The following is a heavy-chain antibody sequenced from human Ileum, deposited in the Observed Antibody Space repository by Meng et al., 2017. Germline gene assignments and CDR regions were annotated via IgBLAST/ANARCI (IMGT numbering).Heavy chain of an antibody. CDR2: IYYSGST. J-gene: IGHJ4*02. CDR1: GGSTSSHC. V-gene: IGHV4-59*11. Sequence: QLQLQESGSGLVNPSESLSLIRTVLGGSTSSHCWSWIRQPPGKGLEWIGYIYYSGSTNYNPSLKSRVTISVDTSKNQFSLKLSSVTAADTAVYYCARDYCSSTTCALDYWGQGTLVTVSS. CDR3: ARDYCSSTTCALDY. D-gene: IGHD2-2*01.